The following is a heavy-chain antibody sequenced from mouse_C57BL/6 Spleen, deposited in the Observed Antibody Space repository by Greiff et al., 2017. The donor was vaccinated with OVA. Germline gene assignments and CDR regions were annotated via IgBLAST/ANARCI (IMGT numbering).Heavy chain of an antibody. J-gene: IGHJ1*03. CDR1: GFTFSDYG. Sequence: EVQLVESGGGLVKPGGSLKLSCAASGFTFSDYGMHWVRPAPEKGLEWVAYISSGSSTIYYADTVKGRFTISRDNAKNPLFLQMTSLRAEDTSMYYCARNKYGYWYFDVWGTGTTLTVSS. V-gene: IGHV5-17*01. CDR2: ISSGSSTI. CDR3: ARNKYGYWYFDV. D-gene: IGHD5-1-1*01.